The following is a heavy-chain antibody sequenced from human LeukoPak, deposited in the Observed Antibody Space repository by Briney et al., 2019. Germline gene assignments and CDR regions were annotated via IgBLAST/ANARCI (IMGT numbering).Heavy chain of an antibody. CDR1: GGSISSYY. CDR2: IYYSGST. CDR3: ARPSSYYDYVWGSYRPDAFDI. V-gene: IGHV4-59*08. J-gene: IGHJ3*02. D-gene: IGHD3-16*02. Sequence: SETLSLTCTVSGGSISSYYWSWIRQPPGKGLEWIGYIYYSGSTNYNPSLKSRVTISVDTSKNQFSLKLSSVTAADTAVYYCARPSSYYDYVWGSYRPDAFDIWGQGTMVTVSS.